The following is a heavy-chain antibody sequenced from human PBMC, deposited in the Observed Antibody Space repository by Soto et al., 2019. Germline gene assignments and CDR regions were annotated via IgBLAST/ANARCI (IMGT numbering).Heavy chain of an antibody. CDR1: GGSFSGYY. Sequence: SETLSLTCAVYGGSFSGYYWSWIRQPPGKGLEWIGEINHSGSTNYNPSLKSRDTISVDTSKNQFSLKLSSVTAADTAVYYCARGRDYYDSSAIKGDTFDYWGQGTLVTVSS. CDR3: ARGRDYYDSSAIKGDTFDY. CDR2: INHSGST. J-gene: IGHJ4*02. D-gene: IGHD3-22*01. V-gene: IGHV4-34*01.